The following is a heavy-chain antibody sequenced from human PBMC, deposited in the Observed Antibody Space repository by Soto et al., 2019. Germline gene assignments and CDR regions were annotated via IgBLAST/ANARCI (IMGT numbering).Heavy chain of an antibody. CDR1: GFTFSNFW. CDR2: IKRNIEGGTT. Sequence: EVQLVESGGGLVEPGGSLRLSCAASGFTFSNFWMNWVRHAPGKGLELVGHIKRNIEGGTTDYATPVKGRFTISRDDSKNTLYLQMHSLKTADTAVYYCTTHTYHVCDFWGQGALVTVSS. J-gene: IGHJ4*02. CDR3: TTHTYHVCDF. V-gene: IGHV3-15*07. D-gene: IGHD2-2*01.